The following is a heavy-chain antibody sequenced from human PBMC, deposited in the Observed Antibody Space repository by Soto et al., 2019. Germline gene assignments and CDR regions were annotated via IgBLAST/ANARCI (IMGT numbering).Heavy chain of an antibody. CDR3: VTVNLVGAAYYFDY. V-gene: IGHV4-61*01. D-gene: IGHD1-26*01. CDR2: IYHGGNT. CDR1: GDSVTSGPYY. Sequence: SETLSLTCTVSGDSVTSGPYYWNWVRQPPGKGLEWIGYIYHGGNTNYNPSLKSRLSISIDASKNQFSLKLISVTAADTAVYYCVTVNLVGAAYYFDYWGPGTLVTVSS. J-gene: IGHJ4*02.